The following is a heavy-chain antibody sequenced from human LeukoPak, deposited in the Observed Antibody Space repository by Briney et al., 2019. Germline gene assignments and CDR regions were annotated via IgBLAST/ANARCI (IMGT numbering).Heavy chain of an antibody. CDR2: MNPKSDST. V-gene: IGHV1-8*01. Sequence: ASVKVSCKTSGYTFTDYDIHWVRQATGQGLEWMGWMNPKSDSTEYAQKFQGRVTMTWTTSISTAYMELSTLMSEDTAVYYCARSGPISLRYWGQGTLVTVSS. J-gene: IGHJ4*02. D-gene: IGHD3-16*02. CDR1: GYTFTDYD. CDR3: ARSGPISLRY.